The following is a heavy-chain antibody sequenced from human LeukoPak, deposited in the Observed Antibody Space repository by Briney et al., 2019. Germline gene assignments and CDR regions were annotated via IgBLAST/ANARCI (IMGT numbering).Heavy chain of an antibody. CDR3: AGMVDSSGYLDY. CDR2: IFYSGST. CDR1: GGAISSHY. J-gene: IGHJ4*02. D-gene: IGHD3-22*01. Sequence: SENLSLTCSISGGAISSHYWSWIRQPPGKGLEWIGYIFYSGSTNYNPSLRSRVTVSVDRSKNQFSLRLSSVTAADTAVYYCAGMVDSSGYLDYWGQGTLVTVSS. V-gene: IGHV4-59*11.